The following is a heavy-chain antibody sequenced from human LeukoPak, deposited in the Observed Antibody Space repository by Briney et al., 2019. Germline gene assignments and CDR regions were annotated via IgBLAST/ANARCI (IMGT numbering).Heavy chain of an antibody. CDR1: GYSFTIHY. CDR3: ARMGMDSAMVTKFFDW. V-gene: IGHV1-46*01. Sequence: ASVKVSHKASGYSFTIHYMHWVRQAPGQGLEWMGVIHPSGGSTSYAPKFQGRVTMTKDTSTSTVYLDLSSLRFEDTALYYCARMGMDSAMVTKFFDWWGQGT. J-gene: IGHJ4*02. CDR2: IHPSGGST. D-gene: IGHD5-18*01.